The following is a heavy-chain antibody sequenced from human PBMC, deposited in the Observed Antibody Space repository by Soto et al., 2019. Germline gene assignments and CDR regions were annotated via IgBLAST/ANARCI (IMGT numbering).Heavy chain of an antibody. J-gene: IGHJ6*02. D-gene: IGHD6-13*01. CDR2: IIPIFGTA. Sequence: SVKVSCKASGGTFSSYAISWVRQAPGQGLEWMGGIIPIFGTANYAQKFQGRVTITADESTSTAYMELSSLRSEDTAVYYCASGSINSSSWYYYYYGMDVWGQGTTVTVSS. V-gene: IGHV1-69*13. CDR1: GGTFSSYA. CDR3: ASGSINSSSWYYYYYGMDV.